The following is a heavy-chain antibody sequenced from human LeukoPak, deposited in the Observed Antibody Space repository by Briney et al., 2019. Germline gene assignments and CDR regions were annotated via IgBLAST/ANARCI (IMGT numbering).Heavy chain of an antibody. Sequence: PGGSLRLSCVVSGFTVSGGYISWFRQAPGKGLEWVSVLYYGVSTFYKDSVKGRFTTSGDNFKNTVHLQMNSLRAEDTAVYYCARGRQNYGDYPYWGQGTLVTVSS. J-gene: IGHJ4*02. CDR2: LYYGVST. V-gene: IGHV3-53*01. CDR1: GFTVSGGY. CDR3: ARGRQNYGDYPY. D-gene: IGHD4-17*01.